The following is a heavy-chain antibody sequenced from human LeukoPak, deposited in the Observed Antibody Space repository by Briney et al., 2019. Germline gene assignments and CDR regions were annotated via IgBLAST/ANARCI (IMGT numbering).Heavy chain of an antibody. CDR3: ARVKQQGTLFDY. CDR2: ISSSGSTI. Sequence: GGSLRLSCAASGSTFSGYEMNWVRQAPGKGLEWVSYISSSGSTIYYADSAKGRFTISRDNAKNSLYLQMNSLRAEDTAVYYCARVKQQGTLFDYWGQGTLVTVSS. D-gene: IGHD6-13*01. CDR1: GSTFSGYE. J-gene: IGHJ4*02. V-gene: IGHV3-48*03.